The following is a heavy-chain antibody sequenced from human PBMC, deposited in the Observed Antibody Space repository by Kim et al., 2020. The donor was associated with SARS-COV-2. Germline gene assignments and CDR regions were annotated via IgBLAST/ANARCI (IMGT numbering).Heavy chain of an antibody. J-gene: IGHJ4*02. Sequence: GGSLRLSCAASGFTFSSYGMHWVRQAPGKGLEWVAVISYDGSNKYYADSVKGRFTISRDNSKNTLYLQMNSLRAEDTAVYYCAKLLGGSQSLIDYWGQGTLVTVSS. CDR2: ISYDGSNK. CDR1: GFTFSSYG. CDR3: AKLLGGSQSLIDY. D-gene: IGHD1-26*01. V-gene: IGHV3-30*18.